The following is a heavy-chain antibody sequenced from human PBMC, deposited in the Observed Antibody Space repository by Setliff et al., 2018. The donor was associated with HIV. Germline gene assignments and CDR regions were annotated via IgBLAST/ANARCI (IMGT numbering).Heavy chain of an antibody. Sequence: SETLSLTCTVYGGSFSNYYTNWIRQPPGKGLEWIGELSPSGTTRSNPSLQSRVTISLDTSNNQFSLKLSSVTAADTAVYYCARDNHDSSGYPEEFDYWGQGTLVTVSS. V-gene: IGHV4-34*01. CDR3: ARDNHDSSGYPEEFDY. CDR1: GGSFSNYY. CDR2: LSPSGTT. J-gene: IGHJ4*02. D-gene: IGHD3-22*01.